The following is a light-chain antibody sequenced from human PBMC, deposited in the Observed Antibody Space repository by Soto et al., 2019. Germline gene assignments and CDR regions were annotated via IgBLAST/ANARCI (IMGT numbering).Light chain of an antibody. CDR1: QSINTW. CDR2: KAS. J-gene: IGKJ1*01. Sequence: DIQRTQSPSTLSASVGDRVTITCRASQSINTWLAWYQQKPWKAPKLLMYKASSLESGVPSRLSGRGSGTEFTLTISSLQPDDFATYYCQQYNTYVWTFGQGTKVEIK. CDR3: QQYNTYVWT. V-gene: IGKV1-5*03.